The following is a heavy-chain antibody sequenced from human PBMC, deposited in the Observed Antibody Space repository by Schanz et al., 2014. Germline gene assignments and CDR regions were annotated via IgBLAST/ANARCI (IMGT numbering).Heavy chain of an antibody. CDR1: GFTFNTSW. Sequence: EVQLVESGGGFVQPGGSLRLSCAASGFTFNTSWFHWVRQAPGQGLEWVSGINTSGGSRYYAESVKGRFTISRDNAKNTLYLQMNSLRAEDTALYYCARGGGAAASTWGQGTLVTVSS. V-gene: IGHV3-74*01. CDR3: ARGGGAAAST. J-gene: IGHJ5*02. CDR2: INTSGGSR. D-gene: IGHD6-13*01.